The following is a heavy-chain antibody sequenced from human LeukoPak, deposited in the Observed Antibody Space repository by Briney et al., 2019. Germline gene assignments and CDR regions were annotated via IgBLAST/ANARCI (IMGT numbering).Heavy chain of an antibody. V-gene: IGHV3-23*01. CDR1: GFPSSTYA. CDR2: ITGSSGFT. J-gene: IGHJ4*02. Sequence: GGSPRLSCAASGFPSSTYAMNWVRQAPGKGLEWVSVITGSSGFTQYADSVKGRFTISRDNSKNTVYLQMNSLRVEDTALYYCVRSLDYWGQGTLVTVSS. CDR3: VRSLDY.